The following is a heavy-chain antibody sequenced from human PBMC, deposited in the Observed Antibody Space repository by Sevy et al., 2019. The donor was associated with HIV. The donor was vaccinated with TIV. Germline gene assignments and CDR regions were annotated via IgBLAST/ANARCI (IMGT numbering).Heavy chain of an antibody. J-gene: IGHJ4*02. CDR3: ARQAAAGSFDY. Sequence: GGSLRLSCAASGFTFSSYWMHWDRQAPGKGLVWVSRINSDGSSTSYADSVKGRFTISRDNAKNTLYLQMNSLRAEDTAVYYCARQAAAGSFDYWGQGTLVTVSS. CDR2: INSDGSST. D-gene: IGHD6-13*01. CDR1: GFTFSSYW. V-gene: IGHV3-74*01.